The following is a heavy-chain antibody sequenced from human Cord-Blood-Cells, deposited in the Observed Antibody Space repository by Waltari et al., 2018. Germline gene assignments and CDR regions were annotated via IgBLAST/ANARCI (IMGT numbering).Heavy chain of an antibody. CDR3: ATYSSGWYFDY. CDR2: IDYSGST. J-gene: IGHJ4*02. Sequence: QLQLQESGPGLVKPSETLSLTCTVSGGSISSSSYYWGWIRQPPGKGLEWIGSIDYSGSTYYNPSLKSRVTISVDTSKNQFSLKLSSVTAADTAVYYCATYSSGWYFDYWGQGTLVTVSS. V-gene: IGHV4-39*07. CDR1: GGSISSSSYY. D-gene: IGHD6-19*01.